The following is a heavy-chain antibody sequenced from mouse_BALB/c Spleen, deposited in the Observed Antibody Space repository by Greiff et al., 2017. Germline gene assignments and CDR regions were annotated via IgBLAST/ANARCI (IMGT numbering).Heavy chain of an antibody. V-gene: IGHV5-9-3*01. D-gene: IGHD2-14*01. CDR1: GFTFSSYA. J-gene: IGHJ4*01. CDR2: ISSGGSYT. Sequence: DVKLVESGGGLVKPGGSLKLSCAASGFTFSSYAMSWVRQTPEKRLEWVATISSGGSYTYYPDSVKGRFTISRDNAKNTLYLQMSSLRSEDTAMYYCATEGYDIAMDYWGQGTSVTVSS. CDR3: ATEGYDIAMDY.